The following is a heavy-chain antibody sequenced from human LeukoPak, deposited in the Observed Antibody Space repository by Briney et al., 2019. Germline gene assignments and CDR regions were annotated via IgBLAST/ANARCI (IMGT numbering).Heavy chain of an antibody. J-gene: IGHJ4*02. CDR1: GGTFSSYA. CDR3: ARVKSVYSSGFIDY. D-gene: IGHD6-19*01. CDR2: IIPIFGTA. V-gene: IGHV1-69*13. Sequence: ASVKVSCKASGGTFSSYAISWVRQAPGQGLEWMGGIIPIFGTANYAQKFQGRVTITADESTSTACMELSSLRSEDTAVYYCARVKSVYSSGFIDYWGQGTLVTVSS.